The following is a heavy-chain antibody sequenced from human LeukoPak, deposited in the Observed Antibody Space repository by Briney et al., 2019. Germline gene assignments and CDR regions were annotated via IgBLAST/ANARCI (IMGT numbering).Heavy chain of an antibody. V-gene: IGHV4-59*01. CDR3: ARARGMDPFDY. D-gene: IGHD1-26*01. J-gene: IGHJ4*02. CDR1: GGSIRSYY. CDR2: IYYSGST. Sequence: SETLSLTCTGSGGSIRSYYWSWIRQPPGKGLEWIGYIYYSGSTNYNPSLKSRVTISVDTSKNQFSLKLSSVTAADTTVYYCARARGMDPFDYWGQGTLVTVSS.